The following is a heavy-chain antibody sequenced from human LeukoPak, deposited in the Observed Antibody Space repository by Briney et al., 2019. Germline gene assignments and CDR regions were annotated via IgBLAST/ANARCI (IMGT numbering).Heavy chain of an antibody. CDR2: ISGSGGST. Sequence: SGGSLRLSCAASGFTFNTYGMHWVRQAPGKGLEWVSAISGSGGSTYYADSVKGRFTISRDNSKNTLYLQMNSLRAEDTAVYYCAKVQYYGSGSHIDYWGQGTLVTVSS. J-gene: IGHJ4*02. CDR1: GFTFNTYG. CDR3: AKVQYYGSGSHIDY. V-gene: IGHV3-23*01. D-gene: IGHD3-10*01.